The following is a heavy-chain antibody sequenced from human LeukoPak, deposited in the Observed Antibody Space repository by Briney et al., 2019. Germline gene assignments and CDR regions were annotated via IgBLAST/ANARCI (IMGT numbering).Heavy chain of an antibody. V-gene: IGHV3-23*01. Sequence: GGPLRFSCAASGLTFSSYAMSWSRQPPGKGLEGVSSISGSGGSTYYADSVKGRFTISRDNSKNTLYVQMDSLRAEDTAVYSCAKGLQWELPLDSWGQGTLVTVSS. CDR3: AKGLQWELPLDS. J-gene: IGHJ4*02. D-gene: IGHD1-26*01. CDR1: GLTFSSYA. CDR2: ISGSGGST.